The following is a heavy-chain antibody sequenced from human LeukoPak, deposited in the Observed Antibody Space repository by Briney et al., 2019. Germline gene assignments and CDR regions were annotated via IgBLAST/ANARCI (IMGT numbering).Heavy chain of an antibody. CDR1: GFTVSDNY. Sequence: GGSLRLSCAASGFTVSDNYMSWFRQAPGKGLEWLSVLDSGGSAIYADSVRGRFTISRDNAKNTLNLQMNSLRAEDTAAYYCARDLGQYYDTSDNWFDPWGQGTLVTVSS. V-gene: IGHV3-66*01. D-gene: IGHD3-22*01. CDR2: LDSGGSA. J-gene: IGHJ5*02. CDR3: ARDLGQYYDTSDNWFDP.